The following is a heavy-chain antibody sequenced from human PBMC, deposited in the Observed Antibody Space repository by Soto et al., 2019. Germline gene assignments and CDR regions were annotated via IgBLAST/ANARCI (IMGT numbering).Heavy chain of an antibody. CDR2: IFSNDEK. V-gene: IGHV2-26*04. J-gene: IGHJ5*02. CDR3: ASTYSTSWYWFDP. D-gene: IGHD6-13*01. Sequence: GSGPTLVNPTETLTLTCTVSGFSLSNAGLGVSWNRQPPGKALEWLAHIFSNDEKSYSTSLKSRLTISKDTSKSQVVLIMTNMDPVDTATYYCASTYSTSWYWFDPWGQGTLVTVSS. CDR1: GFSLSNAGLG.